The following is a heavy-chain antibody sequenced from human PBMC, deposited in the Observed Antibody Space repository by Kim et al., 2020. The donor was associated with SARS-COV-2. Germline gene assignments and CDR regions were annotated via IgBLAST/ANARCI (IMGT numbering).Heavy chain of an antibody. Sequence: SVKGRFTISRDNSKNTLYLQMNSLRAEYTAVYYCANGAARSSYYYYGMDVWGQGTTVTVSS. J-gene: IGHJ6*02. V-gene: IGHV3-23*01. CDR3: ANGAARSSYYYYGMDV. D-gene: IGHD6-6*01.